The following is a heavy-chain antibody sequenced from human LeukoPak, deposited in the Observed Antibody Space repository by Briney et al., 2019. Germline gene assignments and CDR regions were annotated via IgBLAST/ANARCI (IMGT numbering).Heavy chain of an antibody. CDR3: AKDPTKAGELLYFEY. CDR1: GFSFSDSG. Sequence: PGGSLRLSCAASGFSFSDSGMHWVRQAPGKGLEWVAVISYDGGKKYYGDSVKGRFTISRDNAKNTLYLQVNSLRPDDTAVYYCAKDPTKAGELLYFEYWGPGTLVTVSS. CDR2: ISYDGGKK. J-gene: IGHJ4*02. D-gene: IGHD7-27*01. V-gene: IGHV3-30*18.